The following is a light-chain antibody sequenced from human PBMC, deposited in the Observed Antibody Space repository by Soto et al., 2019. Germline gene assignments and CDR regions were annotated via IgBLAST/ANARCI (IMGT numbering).Light chain of an antibody. V-gene: IGKV1-33*01. J-gene: IGKJ4*01. CDR1: QDISNY. CDR3: QQYDNRPLT. Sequence: DIQMTQSPSSLSASVGDRVTITCQASQDISNYLNWYQQKPGKAPKLLIYDASNLETGGPSRFSGSGSGTDFTFNISSLQPEDIATYYCQQYDNRPLTFGGGTNVEIK. CDR2: DAS.